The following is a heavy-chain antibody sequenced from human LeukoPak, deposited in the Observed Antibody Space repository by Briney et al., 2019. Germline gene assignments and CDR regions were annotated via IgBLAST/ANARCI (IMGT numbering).Heavy chain of an antibody. CDR3: ARGVLPAFDI. CDR2: TYYRSKWFS. CDR1: GDSVASNSVT. V-gene: IGHV6-1*01. Sequence: SQTLSLTCDISGDSVASNSVTWNWIRQSPSRGLEWLGRTYYRSKWFSDYAVSVKSRITINPDTSKNQFSLQLNSVTPEDTAVYYCARGVLPAFDIWGQGTMV. D-gene: IGHD3-10*01. J-gene: IGHJ3*02.